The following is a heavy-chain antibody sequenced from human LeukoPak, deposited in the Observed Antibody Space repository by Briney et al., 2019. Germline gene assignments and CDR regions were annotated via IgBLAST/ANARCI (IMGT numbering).Heavy chain of an antibody. Sequence: GASVKVSCKASGYTFTGYYMHWVRQAPGQGLEWMGWINPINGGTNYAQKFQGRVTVTRDTSISTAYMELSRLRSDDTAVYYCARVGSSGWYVHPTLDYWGQGTLVTVSS. CDR2: INPINGGT. CDR3: ARVGSSGWYVHPTLDY. D-gene: IGHD6-19*01. J-gene: IGHJ4*02. CDR1: GYTFTGYY. V-gene: IGHV1-2*02.